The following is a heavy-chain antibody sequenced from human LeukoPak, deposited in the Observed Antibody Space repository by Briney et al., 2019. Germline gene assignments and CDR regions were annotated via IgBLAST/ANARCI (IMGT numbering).Heavy chain of an antibody. CDR2: IKEDGSEK. CDR1: GFNFGEFW. D-gene: IGHD2-8*01. J-gene: IGHJ4*02. V-gene: IGHV3-7*01. CDR3: ARDTNIHDY. Sequence: GGSLRLSCEASGFNFGEFWMAWVRQTPGKGLEWVADIKEDGSEKFYVDSVKGRFTISRDNAKNSLYLQMNSLRAEDTAVYYCARDTNIHDYWGQGTLVTVSS.